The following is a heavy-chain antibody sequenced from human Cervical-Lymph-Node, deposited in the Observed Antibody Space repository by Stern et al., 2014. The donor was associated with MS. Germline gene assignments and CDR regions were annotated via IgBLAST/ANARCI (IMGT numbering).Heavy chain of an antibody. J-gene: IGHJ4*01. CDR1: GYSFSTYW. Sequence: EVQLGESGAEVKKPGESLKISCQGSGYSFSTYWIGWVRQMPGKGLEWMGIIYPGDSDTRYSPSFQGQVTMSADKSISTAYLQWSGLRVSDTATYYCARLAGAQRADFDYWGHGTLVTVSS. V-gene: IGHV5-51*01. D-gene: IGHD1-1*01. CDR2: IYPGDSDT. CDR3: ARLAGAQRADFDY.